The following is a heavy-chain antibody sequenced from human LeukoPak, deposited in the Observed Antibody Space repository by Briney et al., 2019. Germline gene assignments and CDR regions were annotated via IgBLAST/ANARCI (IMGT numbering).Heavy chain of an antibody. CDR1: GASISSSGYY. J-gene: IGHJ3*02. Sequence: SETQSLTCTVSGASISSSGYYWGWIRQSPGKGLHWIGSLYYSGSTYYDPSLKSRVTISRDTSKNQFSLKLSSVTAADTAVYFCASHPTNFDAFDIWGQGTMVTVSS. CDR3: ASHPTNFDAFDI. D-gene: IGHD5-24*01. CDR2: LYYSGST. V-gene: IGHV4-39*01.